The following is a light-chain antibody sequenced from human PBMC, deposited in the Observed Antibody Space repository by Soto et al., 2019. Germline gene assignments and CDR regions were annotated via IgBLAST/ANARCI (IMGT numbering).Light chain of an antibody. J-gene: IGLJ1*01. Sequence: QSVLTQPASVSGPPGQSITITCTGTTSDVGGDKFVSWYQHHPGKAPKLMIYGVTNRPSGVSDRFSSSKSGNTASLTISWLQAEDEADYYCSSYANNHYVFGTGTKVTVL. CDR1: TSDVGGDKF. CDR3: SSYANNHYV. CDR2: GVT. V-gene: IGLV2-14*01.